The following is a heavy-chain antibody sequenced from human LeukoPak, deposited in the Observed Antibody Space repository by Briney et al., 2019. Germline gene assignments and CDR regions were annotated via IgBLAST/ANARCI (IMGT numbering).Heavy chain of an antibody. Sequence: GGSLRLSCAASGSTFSSHTMNWVRQAPGKGLEWVAFIRYDGSNKYYADSVKGRFTISRDNSKNTLYLQMNSLRAEDTAVYYCAKDAITIFGVVPPSSYYMDVWGKGTTVTVSS. V-gene: IGHV3-30*02. J-gene: IGHJ6*03. CDR1: GSTFSSHT. CDR2: IRYDGSNK. D-gene: IGHD3-3*01. CDR3: AKDAITIFGVVPPSSYYMDV.